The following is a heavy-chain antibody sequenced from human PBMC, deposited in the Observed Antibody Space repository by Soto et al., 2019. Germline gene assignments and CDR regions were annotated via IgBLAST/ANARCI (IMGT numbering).Heavy chain of an antibody. D-gene: IGHD6-19*01. Sequence: EVQLLESGGAFVQPEGSLRLSCAASGFTFNSYAMSWVRQAPGKGLEWVSAIGSDGTAIQYADSVKGRFTISKDNSNDMLYLQMNSLRAEDTAVYYCVRPGLTVPGTRYFDHWGQGALVTVSS. J-gene: IGHJ4*02. CDR2: IGSDGTAI. CDR1: GFTFNSYA. CDR3: VRPGLTVPGTRYFDH. V-gene: IGHV3-23*05.